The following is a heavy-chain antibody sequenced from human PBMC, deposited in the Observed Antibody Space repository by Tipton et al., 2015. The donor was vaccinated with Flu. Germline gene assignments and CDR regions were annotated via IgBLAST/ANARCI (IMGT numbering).Heavy chain of an antibody. V-gene: IGHV3-21*01. CDR1: GSTFSSYS. J-gene: IGHJ4*02. CDR2: ISSSSSYI. CDR3: ARAPPEYSSGLHY. D-gene: IGHD6-19*01. Sequence: SLRLSCAASGSTFSSYSMNWVRQAPGKGLEWVSSISSSSSYIYYADSVKGRFTISRDNAKNSLYLQMNSLRAEDTAVYYCARAPPEYSSGLHYWGQGTLVTVSS.